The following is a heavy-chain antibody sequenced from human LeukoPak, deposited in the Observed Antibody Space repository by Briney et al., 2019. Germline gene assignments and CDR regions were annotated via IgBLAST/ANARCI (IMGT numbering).Heavy chain of an antibody. J-gene: IGHJ4*02. D-gene: IGHD5-12*01. CDR2: IIASGGST. V-gene: IGHV3-23*01. CDR3: AKGRGYSGYDFFDY. Sequence: PGGSLRLSCAASGFTFSSYAMSWVRQAPGKGLEWFSAIIASGGSTFYADTVKGRFTISRDNSKNTLYLQMNSLRAEDTALYYCAKGRGYSGYDFFDYWGQGTLVTVSS. CDR1: GFTFSSYA.